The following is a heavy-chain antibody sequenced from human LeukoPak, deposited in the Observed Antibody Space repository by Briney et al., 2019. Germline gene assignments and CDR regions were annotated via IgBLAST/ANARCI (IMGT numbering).Heavy chain of an antibody. CDR1: GFTFSSYG. D-gene: IGHD6-13*01. V-gene: IGHV3-23*01. J-gene: IGHJ4*02. Sequence: GGSLRLSCAASGFTFSSYGMSWVRQAPGKGLEWVSAISGSGGSTYYADSVKGRFTISRDNSKNTLYLQMNSLRAEDTAVYYCAKGQQLVLDYFDYWGQGTLVTVSS. CDR2: ISGSGGST. CDR3: AKGQQLVLDYFDY.